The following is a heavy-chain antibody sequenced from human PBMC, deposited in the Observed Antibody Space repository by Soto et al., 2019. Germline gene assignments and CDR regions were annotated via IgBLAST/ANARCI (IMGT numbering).Heavy chain of an antibody. CDR3: ARENGHCTDACNRWAFGI. CDR2: IANGDNHI. D-gene: IGHD2-15*01. J-gene: IGHJ3*02. V-gene: IGHV3-21*01. Sequence: EVQVVESGGGLVKPGGSLRLSCAASGFTFSEYSFLWVRQAPGKGLEWLSFIANGDNHIFYSDSVKGRFTISRDNAKNSVYLRLISLRADVSAVYFCARENGHCTDACNRWAFGIWGHGSMVTVSS. CDR1: GFTFSEYS.